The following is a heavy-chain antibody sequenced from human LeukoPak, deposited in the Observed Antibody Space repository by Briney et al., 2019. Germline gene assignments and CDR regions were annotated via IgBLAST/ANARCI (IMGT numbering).Heavy chain of an antibody. CDR2: IRYDGSNK. D-gene: IGHD6-13*01. J-gene: IGHJ6*03. V-gene: IGHV3-30*02. CDR1: GFTFSSYG. CDR3: AKDPVIAASGHYYYYYMGV. Sequence: GGSLRLSCAASGFTFSSYGMHWVRQAPGKGLEWVAFIRYDGSNKYYADSVKGRFTISRDNSKNTLYLQMNSLRAEDTAVYYCAKDPVIAASGHYYYYYMGVWGKGTTVTVSS.